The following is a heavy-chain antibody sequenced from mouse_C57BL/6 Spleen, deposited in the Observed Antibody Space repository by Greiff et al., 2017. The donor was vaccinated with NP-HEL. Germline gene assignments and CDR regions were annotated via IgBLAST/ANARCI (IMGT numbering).Heavy chain of an antibody. V-gene: IGHV5-17*01. CDR2: ISSGSSTI. J-gene: IGHJ2*01. D-gene: IGHD1-1*01. CDR3: ARPGSSYFDY. CDR1: GFTFSAYG. Sequence: VRLVESGGGLLKPGGSLKLSCAASGFTFSAYGMHWVRQAPEKGLEWVAYISSGSSTIYYADTVKGRFTISRDNAKNTLFLQMTSLRSEDTAMYYCARPGSSYFDYWGQGTTLTVSS.